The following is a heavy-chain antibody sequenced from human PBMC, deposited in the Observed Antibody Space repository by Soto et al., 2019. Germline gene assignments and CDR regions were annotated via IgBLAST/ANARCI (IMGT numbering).Heavy chain of an antibody. J-gene: IGHJ3*02. D-gene: IGHD3-10*01. V-gene: IGHV1-69*13. Sequence: SVKVSCKASGGTFSSYAISWVRQAPGQGLEWMGGIIPIFGTANYAQKFQGRVTITADESTSTAYMELSSLRSEDTAVYYCARDRDDKHGAFDIWGQGTMVTVSS. CDR2: IIPIFGTA. CDR1: GGTFSSYA. CDR3: ARDRDDKHGAFDI.